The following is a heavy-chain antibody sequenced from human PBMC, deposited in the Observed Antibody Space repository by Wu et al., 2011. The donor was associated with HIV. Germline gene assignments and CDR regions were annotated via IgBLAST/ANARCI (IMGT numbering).Heavy chain of an antibody. CDR1: GYSFTNYD. J-gene: IGHJ5*02. CDR3: ATLLSTNDWFDP. CDR2: MNPHSGNT. V-gene: IGHV1-8*02. Sequence: VQSGAEVKKPGASVKVSCKASGYSFTNYDMNWVRQATGQGLEWIGWMNPHSGNTGYAQKFQGRVTMTWNISISTVYMELSSLRSEDTAVYYCATLLSTNDWFDPWGQGTLVTVSS.